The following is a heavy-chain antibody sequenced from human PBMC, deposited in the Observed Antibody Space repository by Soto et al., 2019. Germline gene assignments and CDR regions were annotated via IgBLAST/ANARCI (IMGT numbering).Heavy chain of an antibody. CDR3: ARHRSSGWSLVD. CDR2: IDPSDSYT. CDR1: GYSFTRYW. D-gene: IGHD6-19*01. J-gene: IGHJ4*02. Sequence: GESLKISCKGSGYSFTRYWISWVRQMSGKGLEWMGRIDPSDSYTSYSPSFQGHVTISVDKSISTAYLQWSSLKASDTAMYYCARHRSSGWSLVDWGQGTLVTVSS. V-gene: IGHV5-10-1*01.